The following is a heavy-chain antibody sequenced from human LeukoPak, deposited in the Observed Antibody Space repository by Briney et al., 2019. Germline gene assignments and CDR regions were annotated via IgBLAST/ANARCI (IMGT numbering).Heavy chain of an antibody. CDR1: GFTFINYA. J-gene: IGHJ4*02. D-gene: IGHD6-13*01. Sequence: GGSLRLSCAASGFTFINYAMSWVRQAPGKGLEWVSAIRGSGGVTNYADSVKGRFTTSRDSSKDTLYLEMNSLRAEDTAVYYCAKSSYGSSWYGDFWGQGALVTVSS. CDR2: IRGSGGVT. CDR3: AKSSYGSSWYGDF. V-gene: IGHV3-23*01.